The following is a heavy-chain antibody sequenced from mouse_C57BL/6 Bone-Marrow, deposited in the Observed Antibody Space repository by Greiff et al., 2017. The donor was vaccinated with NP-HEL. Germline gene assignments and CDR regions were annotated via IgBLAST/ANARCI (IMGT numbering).Heavy chain of an antibody. CDR3: AEGNGNSYGAMDY. Sequence: VQLQQSGAELVRPGASVKLSCTASGFNIKDDYMHWVKQRPEQGLEWIGWIDPENGDTEYASKFQGKATITADTSSNTAYLQLSSLTSEDTAVYYLAEGNGNSYGAMDYWGQGTSVTVSS. J-gene: IGHJ4*01. CDR2: IDPENGDT. V-gene: IGHV14-4*01. CDR1: GFNIKDDY. D-gene: IGHD1-1*01.